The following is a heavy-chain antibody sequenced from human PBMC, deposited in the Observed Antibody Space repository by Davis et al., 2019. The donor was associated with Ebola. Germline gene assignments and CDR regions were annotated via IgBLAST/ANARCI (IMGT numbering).Heavy chain of an antibody. Sequence: GGSLRLSCAASGFTFGDYAMHWVRQAPGKGLEWVSGISWNSGSIGYADSVKGRFTISRDNAKNSLYLQMNSLRAEDTALYYCAKDKAVVVAATSLDSGGMDVWGQGTTVTVSS. V-gene: IGHV3-9*01. CDR2: ISWNSGSI. D-gene: IGHD2-15*01. CDR3: AKDKAVVVAATSLDSGGMDV. J-gene: IGHJ6*02. CDR1: GFTFGDYA.